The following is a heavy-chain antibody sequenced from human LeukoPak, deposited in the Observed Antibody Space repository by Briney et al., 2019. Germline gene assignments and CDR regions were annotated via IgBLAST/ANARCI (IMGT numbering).Heavy chain of an antibody. Sequence: GGSLRPSCAASGFTVSSNYMSWVRQAPGKGLEWVSVIYSGGSTYYADSVKGRFTISRDNSKNTLYLQMNSLRAEDTAVYYCARGKYDFWSGYYHGEFDYWGQGTLVTVSS. CDR3: ARGKYDFWSGYYHGEFDY. CDR1: GFTVSSNY. D-gene: IGHD3-3*01. CDR2: IYSGGST. J-gene: IGHJ4*02. V-gene: IGHV3-53*01.